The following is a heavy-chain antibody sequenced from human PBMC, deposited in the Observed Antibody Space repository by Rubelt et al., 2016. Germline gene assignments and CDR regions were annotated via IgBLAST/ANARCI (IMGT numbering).Heavy chain of an antibody. Sequence: GLEWMGWINPNSGNTNYAQKLQGRVTMTTDTSTSTAYMELRSLRSDDTAVYYCARVLLWYDILTGYFFDYWGQGTLVTVSS. CDR2: INPNSGNT. J-gene: IGHJ4*02. D-gene: IGHD3-9*01. CDR3: ARVLLWYDILTGYFFDY. V-gene: IGHV1-18*01.